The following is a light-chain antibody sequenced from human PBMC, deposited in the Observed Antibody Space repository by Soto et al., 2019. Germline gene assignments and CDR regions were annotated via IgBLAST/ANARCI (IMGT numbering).Light chain of an antibody. CDR2: LGS. V-gene: IGKV2-28*01. Sequence: DIVMTQSPLSLPVTPGEPASISCRSSQSLLHSNGENYLDWYLQKPGQSPQLLIYLGSNRASGVPDRFSGSGSGTDFTLKISRVEAEDVGVYYCMQALQTPPTFGQGTKLEIK. CDR3: MQALQTPPT. CDR1: QSLLHSNGENY. J-gene: IGKJ2*01.